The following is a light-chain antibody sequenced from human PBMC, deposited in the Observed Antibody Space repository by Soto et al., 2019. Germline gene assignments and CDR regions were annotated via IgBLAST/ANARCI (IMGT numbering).Light chain of an antibody. J-gene: IGKJ1*01. V-gene: IGKV1-27*01. Sequence: DIQMTQSPSSLSASVGDRVTITCRASQGISNYLAWYQQKPGKVPKLLIYAAATLQSGVPSRFSGSGSGTDFTLTINSLQPEDVVTDYCLKQNGAPWTCGQGTKVEIK. CDR2: AAA. CDR1: QGISNY. CDR3: LKQNGAPWT.